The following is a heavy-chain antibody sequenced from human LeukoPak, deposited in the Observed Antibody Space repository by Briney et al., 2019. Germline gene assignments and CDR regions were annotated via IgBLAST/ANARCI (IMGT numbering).Heavy chain of an antibody. CDR3: ARGWMVKYYFDY. J-gene: IGHJ4*02. D-gene: IGHD6-19*01. Sequence: GGSVILSCAASGFIFSNYAMAWVRQTPGKGLGWVSAISGSGLRTNYADSARGRFTISRDNSKNTVDLQMDSLRAEDTAIYYCARGWMVKYYFDYWGQGTLVNVSS. V-gene: IGHV3-23*01. CDR2: ISGSGLRT. CDR1: GFIFSNYA.